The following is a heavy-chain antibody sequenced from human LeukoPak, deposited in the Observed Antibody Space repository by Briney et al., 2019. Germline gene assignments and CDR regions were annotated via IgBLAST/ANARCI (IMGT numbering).Heavy chain of an antibody. V-gene: IGHV4-4*09. J-gene: IGHJ5*02. CDR1: GGSISSYY. D-gene: IGHD2-2*01. CDR2: IYTSGST. CDR3: ARRGGYCSSTSCYSKTYWFDP. Sequence: SETLSLTCTVSGGSISSYYWSWIRQPPGKELEWIGYIYTSGSTNYNPSLKSRVNISVDTSKNQFSLKLSSVTAADTAVYYCARRGGYCSSTSCYSKTYWFDPWGQGTLVTVSS.